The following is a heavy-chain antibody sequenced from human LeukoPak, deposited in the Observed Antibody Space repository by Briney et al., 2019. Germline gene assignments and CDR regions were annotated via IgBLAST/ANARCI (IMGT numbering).Heavy chain of an antibody. J-gene: IGHJ5*02. CDR1: GGSFSGYY. CDR3: ARTLSRRFDP. CDR2: INHSGST. D-gene: IGHD2/OR15-2a*01. V-gene: IGHV4-34*01. Sequence: SETLSLTCAVYGGSFSGYYWSWIRQPPGKGLEWIGEINHSGSTNYNPSLKSRVTISVDTSKNQFSLKLSSVIAADTAVYYCARTLSRRFDPWGQGTLVTVSS.